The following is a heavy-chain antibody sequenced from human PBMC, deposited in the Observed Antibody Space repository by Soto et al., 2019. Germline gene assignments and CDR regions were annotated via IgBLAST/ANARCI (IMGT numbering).Heavy chain of an antibody. D-gene: IGHD4-17*01. Sequence: ASVKVSCKASGYTFTSYGISWVRQAPGQGLEWMGWISAYNGNTNYAQKLQGRVTMTTDTSTSTAYMELRSLRSDDTAVYYCAREMGFWDYGYYAVDYWGQGTLVTVSS. CDR2: ISAYNGNT. CDR1: GYTFTSYG. V-gene: IGHV1-18*01. CDR3: AREMGFWDYGYYAVDY. J-gene: IGHJ4*02.